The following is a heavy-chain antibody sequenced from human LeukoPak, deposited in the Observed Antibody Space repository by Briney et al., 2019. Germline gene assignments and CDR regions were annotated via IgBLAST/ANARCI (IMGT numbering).Heavy chain of an antibody. CDR1: GLTFTRYR. CDR3: ARDLDLYNDSFDI. V-gene: IGHV3-21*01. D-gene: IGHD1-14*01. Sequence: GGSLSLSCTPSGLTFTRYRMKWVRQAPGGGLVWVSSFRCRSKQIFYTDSVEGRFTISRDNPEHSVFPKINRQRAEHPPVYYCARDLDLYNDSFDIWGQGTRVIVSS. CDR2: FRCRSKQI. J-gene: IGHJ3*02.